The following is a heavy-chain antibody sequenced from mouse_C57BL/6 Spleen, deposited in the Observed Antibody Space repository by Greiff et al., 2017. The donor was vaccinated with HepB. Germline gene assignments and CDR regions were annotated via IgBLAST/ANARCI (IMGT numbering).Heavy chain of an antibody. CDR1: GFTFSDYY. CDR3: ARGLYFDV. D-gene: IGHD2-4*01. J-gene: IGHJ1*03. CDR2: INYDGSST. V-gene: IGHV5-16*01. Sequence: EVKLMESEGGLVQPGSSMKLSCTASGFTFSDYYMAWVRQVPEKGLEWVANINYDGSSTYYLDSLKSRFIISRDNAKNILYLQMSSLKSEDTATYYCARGLYFDVGGTGTTVTVSS.